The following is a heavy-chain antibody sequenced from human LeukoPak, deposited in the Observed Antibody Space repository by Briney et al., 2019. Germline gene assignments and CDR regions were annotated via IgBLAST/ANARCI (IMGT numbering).Heavy chain of an antibody. D-gene: IGHD6-13*01. CDR2: INPNSDGT. J-gene: IGHJ6*02. V-gene: IGHV1-2*02. Sequence: GASVKVSCKASGYAFTGYYMHWVRQAPGQGLEWMGWINPNSDGTNYAQKFQGRVTMTRDTSISTAYMELSRLRSDDTAVYYCARDSIAAAGTDPFYYYYYGMDVWGQGTTVTVSS. CDR1: GYAFTGYY. CDR3: ARDSIAAAGTDPFYYYYYGMDV.